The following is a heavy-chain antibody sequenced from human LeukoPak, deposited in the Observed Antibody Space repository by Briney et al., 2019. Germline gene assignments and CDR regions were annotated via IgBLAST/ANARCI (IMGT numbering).Heavy chain of an antibody. J-gene: IGHJ6*03. CDR3: ARQNYYGSGSYYNYYYYMDV. CDR2: INHSGST. D-gene: IGHD3-10*01. CDR1: GGSFSGYY. V-gene: IGHV4-34*01. Sequence: PSETLSLTCAVYGGSFSGYYWSWIRQPPGKGLEWIGEINHSGSTNYNPSLKSRVTISVDTSKNQFSLKLSSVTAADTAVYYCARQNYYGSGSYYNYYYYMDVWGKGTTVTISS.